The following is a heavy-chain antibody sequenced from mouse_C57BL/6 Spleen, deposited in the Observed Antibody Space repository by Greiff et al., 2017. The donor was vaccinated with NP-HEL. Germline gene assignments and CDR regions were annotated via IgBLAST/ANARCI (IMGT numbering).Heavy chain of an antibody. Sequence: VQLVESGAELARPGASVKLSCKASGYTFTSYGISWVKQRTGQGLEWIGEIYPRSGNTYYNEKFKGKATLTADKSSSTAYMELRSLTSEDSAVYFCARSNYEYFDYWGQGTTLTVSS. CDR1: GYTFTSYG. D-gene: IGHD1-1*01. CDR3: ARSNYEYFDY. V-gene: IGHV1-81*01. CDR2: IYPRSGNT. J-gene: IGHJ2*01.